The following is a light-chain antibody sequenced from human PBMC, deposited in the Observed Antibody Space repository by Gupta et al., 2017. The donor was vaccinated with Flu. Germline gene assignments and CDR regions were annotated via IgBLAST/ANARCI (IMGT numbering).Light chain of an antibody. CDR2: KAS. J-gene: IGKJ1*01. V-gene: IGKV1-5*03. Sequence: PSTLSASVGDRVTITCRASQNIRSWLAWYQQIPGKAPKLLISKASSLESGVPSRFSGSGSGTDFTLTISSLQPDDFATYYCQQYDTYSWTFGQGTXVEIK. CDR1: QNIRSW. CDR3: QQYDTYSWT.